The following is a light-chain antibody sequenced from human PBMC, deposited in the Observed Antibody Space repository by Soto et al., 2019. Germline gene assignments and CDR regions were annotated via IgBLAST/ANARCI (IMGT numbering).Light chain of an antibody. V-gene: IGKV1-39*01. J-gene: IGKJ2*01. Sequence: DSQMTQSPSSLSATVGDRVTITCRASQSISSYLNWYQQKPGKAPKLLIYAASSLQSGVPSRFSGSGSGTDFTLPISSLQPEDFATYYCQQSYSTPRTFGQGTKLEIK. CDR2: AAS. CDR1: QSISSY. CDR3: QQSYSTPRT.